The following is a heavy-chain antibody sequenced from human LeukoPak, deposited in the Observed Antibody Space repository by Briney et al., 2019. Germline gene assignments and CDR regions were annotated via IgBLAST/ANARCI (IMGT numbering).Heavy chain of an antibody. V-gene: IGHV4-31*03. D-gene: IGHD3-22*01. CDR3: ARLGMAASYFYDSSGDKFDY. CDR2: IYYSGTV. J-gene: IGHJ4*02. Sequence: PSQTLSLTCSVSGGSISSGGYYWSWIRQHPGTGLEWMGHIYYSGTVYYNPSLRSRVSISVDTSKNQFSLRLSSVTVADTAVYYCARLGMAASYFYDSSGDKFDYWGQGTLVTVSS. CDR1: GGSISSGGYY.